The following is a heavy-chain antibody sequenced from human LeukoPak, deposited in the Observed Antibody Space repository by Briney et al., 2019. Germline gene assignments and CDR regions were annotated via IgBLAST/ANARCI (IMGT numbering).Heavy chain of an antibody. CDR1: GFSFSDHY. CDR2: ISTSAEKI. Sequence: PGGSLRLSCAASGFSFSDHYMSRIRQAPGKGLEWISYISTSAEKIYYTDSVKGRFTISRDNSKNTLYLQVNSLRAEDTAVYYCAKGGKWDVTPFDYWGQGTLVTVSS. D-gene: IGHD1-26*01. CDR3: AKGGKWDVTPFDY. J-gene: IGHJ4*02. V-gene: IGHV3-11*01.